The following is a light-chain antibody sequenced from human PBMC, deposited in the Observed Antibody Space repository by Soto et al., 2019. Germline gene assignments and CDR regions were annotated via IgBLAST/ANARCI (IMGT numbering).Light chain of an antibody. Sequence: QSALTQPASVSGSPGQSITISCTGTSSDVGASNYVSWYQHHPGKAPKLIILGVTNRPSGVSNRFSGSKSGNTASLTISGLQAEDEAAYYCASYASTTTLVFGGGTKVTVL. CDR2: GVT. V-gene: IGLV2-14*03. CDR1: SSDVGASNY. CDR3: ASYASTTTLV. J-gene: IGLJ2*01.